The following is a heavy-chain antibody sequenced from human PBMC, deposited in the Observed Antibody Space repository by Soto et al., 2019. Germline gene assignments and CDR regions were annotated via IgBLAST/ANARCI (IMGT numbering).Heavy chain of an antibody. D-gene: IGHD3-3*01. CDR1: GFTFSSYG. CDR2: ISGSGGST. V-gene: IGHV3-23*01. J-gene: IGHJ6*02. Sequence: SXRLSFAASGFTFSSYGMHWVRQAPGKGLEWVSAISGSGGSTYYADSVKGRFTISRDNSKNTLYLQMNSLRAEDTAVYYCAKDENYDFWSGSFVWGQGTKVTVYS. CDR3: AKDENYDFWSGSFV.